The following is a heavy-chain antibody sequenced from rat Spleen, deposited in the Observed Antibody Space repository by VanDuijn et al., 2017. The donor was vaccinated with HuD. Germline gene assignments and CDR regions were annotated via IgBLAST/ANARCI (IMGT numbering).Heavy chain of an antibody. D-gene: IGHD1-9*01. V-gene: IGHV5-27*01. CDR1: GFTFSNHD. CDR2: INTDGGST. J-gene: IGHJ2*01. CDR3: TREGAYYGYTSYFDY. Sequence: EVQLVESGGGLVQPGRSLKLSCAASGFTFSNHDMAWVRQAPTKGLEWIASINTDGGSTYYPDSVKGRFTISRDNAENTVYLQMNSLRSEDTATYYCTREGAYYGYTSYFDYWGQGVMVTVSS.